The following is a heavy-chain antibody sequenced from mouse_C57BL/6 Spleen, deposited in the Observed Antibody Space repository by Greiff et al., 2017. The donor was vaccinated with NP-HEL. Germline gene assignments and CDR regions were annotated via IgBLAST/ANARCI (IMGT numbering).Heavy chain of an antibody. CDR2: IYPGSGNT. CDR3: ASYYYYGSSYWYFDV. D-gene: IGHD1-1*01. CDR1: GYSFTSYY. V-gene: IGHV1-66*01. J-gene: IGHJ1*03. Sequence: VQLQQSGPELVKPGASVKISCKASGYSFTSYYIHWVKQRPGQGLEWIGWIYPGSGNTKYNEKFKGKATLTADTSSSTAYMQLSSLTSEDSAVYYCASYYYYGSSYWYFDVWGTGTTVTVSS.